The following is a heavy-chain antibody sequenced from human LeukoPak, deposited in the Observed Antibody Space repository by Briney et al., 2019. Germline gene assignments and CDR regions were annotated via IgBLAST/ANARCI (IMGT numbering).Heavy chain of an antibody. CDR1: GGSISSYY. Sequence: SETLSLTCTVSGGSISSYYWSWIRQPPGKGLEWIGYIYYMGSTNNNPSLKSPVTISVDTSKNQFSLKLSSVTATDTAVYYCAGGPIVVVPAYWFDPWGQGTLVTVSS. CDR2: IYYMGST. V-gene: IGHV4-59*01. D-gene: IGHD2-2*01. J-gene: IGHJ5*02. CDR3: AGGPIVVVPAYWFDP.